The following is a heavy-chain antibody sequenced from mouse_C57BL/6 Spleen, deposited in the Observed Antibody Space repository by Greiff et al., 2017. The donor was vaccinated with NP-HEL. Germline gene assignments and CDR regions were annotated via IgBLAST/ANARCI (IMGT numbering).Heavy chain of an antibody. J-gene: IGHJ4*01. D-gene: IGHD1-1*01. CDR1: GYTFTSYW. CDR2: IDPSDSYT. V-gene: IGHV1-50*01. CDR3: ARRISYYPMDY. Sequence: QVQLQQPGAELVKPGASVKLSCKASGYTFTSYWMQWVKQRPGQGLEWIGEIDPSDSYTNYNQKFKGKATLTVDTSSSTAYMQLSSLTSEDSAVYYCARRISYYPMDYWGQGTSVTVSS.